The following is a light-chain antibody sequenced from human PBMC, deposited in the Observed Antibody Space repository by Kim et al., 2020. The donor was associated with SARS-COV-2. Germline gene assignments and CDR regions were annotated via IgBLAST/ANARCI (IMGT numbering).Light chain of an antibody. J-gene: IGKJ1*01. Sequence: EVVMTQSPATLSVSPGESATLSCRASQSIGTKLAWYQQKPGQAPRLLIYHASSRTTDIPARFSGSGSGTEFTLTISSLQSEDFAVYYCQQCNNWPLTFGQGTKGDIK. V-gene: IGKV3-15*01. CDR2: HAS. CDR3: QQCNNWPLT. CDR1: QSIGTK.